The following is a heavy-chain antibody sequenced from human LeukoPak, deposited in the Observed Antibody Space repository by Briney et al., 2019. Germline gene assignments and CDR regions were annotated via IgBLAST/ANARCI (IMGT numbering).Heavy chain of an antibody. CDR1: GGSISSGDYY. Sequence: SETLSLTCTVSGGSISSGDYYWSWIRQPPEKGLEWIGYIYYSGSTYYNPSLKSRVTISVDTSKNQFSLKLSSVTAADTAVYYCARDSSTVTTVGDAFDIWGQGTMVTVSS. V-gene: IGHV4-30-4*01. D-gene: IGHD4-17*01. CDR3: ARDSSTVTTVGDAFDI. CDR2: IYYSGST. J-gene: IGHJ3*02.